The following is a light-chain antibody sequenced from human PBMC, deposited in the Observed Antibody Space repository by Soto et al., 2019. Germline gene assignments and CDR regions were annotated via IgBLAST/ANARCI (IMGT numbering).Light chain of an antibody. J-gene: IGLJ1*01. CDR1: SSDLGNYNL. V-gene: IGLV2-23*01. CDR3: CSYTGSSTFYV. CDR2: EGS. Sequence: QSALTQPASVSGSPGQSITISCSGTSSDLGNYNLVSWYQQHPGKAPQLMIYEGSQRPSGVSNRFSGSKSGNSASLTISGLQAEDEADYYCCSYTGSSTFYVFGTGTKVTVL.